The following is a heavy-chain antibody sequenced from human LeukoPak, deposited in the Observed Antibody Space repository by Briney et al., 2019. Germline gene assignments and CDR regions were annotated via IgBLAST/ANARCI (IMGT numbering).Heavy chain of an antibody. D-gene: IGHD4-17*01. Sequence: PSETLSLTCAVSGGPISSGGYSWSWIRQPPGKGLEWIGYIYHSGSTYYNPSLKSRVTISVDRSKNQFSLKLSSVTAADTAVYYCARDKTADGDYLSWYFDLWGRGTLVTVSS. CDR1: GGPISSGGYS. V-gene: IGHV4-30-2*01. CDR3: ARDKTADGDYLSWYFDL. J-gene: IGHJ2*01. CDR2: IYHSGST.